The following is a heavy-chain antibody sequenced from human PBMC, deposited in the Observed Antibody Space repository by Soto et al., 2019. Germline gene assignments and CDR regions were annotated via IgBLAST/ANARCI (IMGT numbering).Heavy chain of an antibody. D-gene: IGHD6-13*01. CDR1: GFTFSSYS. Sequence: GESLKISCAASGFTFSSYSMNWVRQAPGKGLEWVSYISSSSSTIYYADSVKGRFTISRDNAKNSLYLQMNSLRAEDTAVYYCARDGDSSLPYAFDIWGQGTMVTVSS. CDR2: ISSSSSTI. V-gene: IGHV3-48*01. J-gene: IGHJ3*02. CDR3: ARDGDSSLPYAFDI.